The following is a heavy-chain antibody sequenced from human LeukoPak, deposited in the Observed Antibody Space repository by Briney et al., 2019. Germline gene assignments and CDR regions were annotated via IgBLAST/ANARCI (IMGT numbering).Heavy chain of an antibody. Sequence: GGSLRLSCAASGFTFSSYAMSWVRQAPGKGLEWVSAISGSGGSTYYADSVKGRFTISRDNSKNTLYLQMNSLRAEDTAVYYCAKVLWFGELSLDAFDIWGQGTMVTVSS. D-gene: IGHD3-10*01. J-gene: IGHJ3*02. V-gene: IGHV3-23*01. CDR2: ISGSGGST. CDR1: GFTFSSYA. CDR3: AKVLWFGELSLDAFDI.